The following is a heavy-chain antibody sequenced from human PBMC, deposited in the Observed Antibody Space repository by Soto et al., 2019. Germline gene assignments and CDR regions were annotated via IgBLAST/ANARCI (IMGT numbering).Heavy chain of an antibody. J-gene: IGHJ6*02. CDR3: VRGSPYGDYLYYYYGMDV. D-gene: IGHD4-17*01. V-gene: IGHV1-2*04. CDR2: INPNSGGT. CDR1: GYTFTGYY. Sequence: ASVKVSCKASGYTFTGYYMHWVRQAPGQGLEWMGWINPNSGGTNYAQKFQGWVTMTRDTSISTAYMELSRLRSDDTAVYYCVRGSPYGDYLYYYYGMDVWGQGTTVTVSS.